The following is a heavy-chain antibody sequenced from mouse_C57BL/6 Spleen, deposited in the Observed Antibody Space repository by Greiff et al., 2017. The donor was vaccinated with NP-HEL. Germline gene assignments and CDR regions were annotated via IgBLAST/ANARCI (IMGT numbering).Heavy chain of an antibody. J-gene: IGHJ4*01. D-gene: IGHD3-1*01. V-gene: IGHV1-52*01. CDR1: GYTFTSYW. CDR2: IDPFDSET. CDR3: ARSQGLLDY. Sequence: VQLQQPGAELVRPGSSVKLSCKASGYTFTSYWMHWVKQRPIQGLEWIGNIDPFDSETHYNQKFKDKATLTVDKSSSTAYMQLSSLTSEDSAVYYCARSQGLLDYWGQGTSVTVSS.